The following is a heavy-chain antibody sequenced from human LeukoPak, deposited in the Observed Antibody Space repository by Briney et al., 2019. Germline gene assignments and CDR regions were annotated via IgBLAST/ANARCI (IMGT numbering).Heavy chain of an antibody. D-gene: IGHD3-3*01. CDR2: ISTDGFST. CDR1: GFTFSSYW. CDR3: ERVLYAVFGRGGFDH. Sequence: PGGSLRLSCAASGFTFSSYWMHWVRQARGKGLVWVSRISTDGFSTIYADSVKGRFTISRDNAKNTLYLQMSSLRAEDTAVYYCERVLYAVFGRGGFDHGGQGTQFTVSS. V-gene: IGHV3-74*01. J-gene: IGHJ4*02.